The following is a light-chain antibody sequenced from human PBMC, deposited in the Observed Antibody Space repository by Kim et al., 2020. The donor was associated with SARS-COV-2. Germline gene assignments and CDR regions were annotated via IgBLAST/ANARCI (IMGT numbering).Light chain of an antibody. CDR2: RNN. V-gene: IGLV1-47*01. Sequence: PGQRVTISCSGSSSNIGSNYVYWYQQLPGTAPKLLIYRNNQRPSGVPDRFSGSKSGTAASLAISGRRSEDEADYYCAAWDDSLSGLFGGGTQLTVL. CDR3: AAWDDSLSGL. J-gene: IGLJ2*01. CDR1: SSNIGSNY.